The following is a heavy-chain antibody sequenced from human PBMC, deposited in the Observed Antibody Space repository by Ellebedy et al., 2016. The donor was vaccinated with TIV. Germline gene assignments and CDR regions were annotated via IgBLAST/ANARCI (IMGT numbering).Heavy chain of an antibody. CDR1: GFSFSDYG. CDR3: ARDRPTVNFDY. Sequence: GESLKISCTASGFSFSDYGMHWVRQAPGKGLEWLSSISSSSTYMSYADSVKGRFTISRDNAKNSLYLQMNSLRVEDTAVYYCARDRPTVNFDYWGQGILVTVSP. V-gene: IGHV3-21*01. J-gene: IGHJ4*02. CDR2: ISSSSTYM. D-gene: IGHD4-17*01.